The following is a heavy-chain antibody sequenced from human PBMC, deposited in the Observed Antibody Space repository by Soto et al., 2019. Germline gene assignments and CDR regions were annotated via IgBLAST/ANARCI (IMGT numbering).Heavy chain of an antibody. D-gene: IGHD6-6*01. CDR1: GFTFDDYA. CDR3: AKDISSSPYYYYGMDV. J-gene: IGHJ6*02. V-gene: IGHV3-9*01. Sequence: EVQLVESGGGLVQPGRSLRLSCAASGFTFDDYAMHWVRQAPGKGLEWVSGISWNSGSIGYADSVKGRFTISRDNAKNSLYLQMNSLRAEDTALYYCAKDISSSPYYYYGMDVWGQGTTVTVSS. CDR2: ISWNSGSI.